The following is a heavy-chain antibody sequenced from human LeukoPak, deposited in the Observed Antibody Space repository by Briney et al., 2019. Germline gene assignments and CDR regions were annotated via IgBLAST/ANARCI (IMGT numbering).Heavy chain of an antibody. V-gene: IGHV4-59*01. Sequence: SETLSLTCTVSGGSISSYYWSWIRQPPGKGLEWIGYIYYSGSTNYNPSLKSRVTISVDTSKNQFSLKLSSVTAADTAVYYCARVEMATNLLSRGFNWFDPWGQGTLVTVSS. CDR3: ARVEMATNLLSRGFNWFDP. CDR2: IYYSGST. D-gene: IGHD5-24*01. CDR1: GGSISSYY. J-gene: IGHJ5*02.